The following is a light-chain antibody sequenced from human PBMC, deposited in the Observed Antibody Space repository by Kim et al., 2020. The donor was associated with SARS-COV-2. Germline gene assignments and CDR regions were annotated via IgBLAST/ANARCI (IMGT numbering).Light chain of an antibody. CDR3: QAWDSSTYV. CDR1: KLGDKY. J-gene: IGLJ1*01. Sequence: VSPGQTDSITCSGDKLGDKYACWYQQKPGQSPVLVIYQDSKRPSGIPERFSGSNSRNTATLTISGTQAMDEADYYCQAWDSSTYVFGTGTKVTVL. CDR2: QDS. V-gene: IGLV3-1*01.